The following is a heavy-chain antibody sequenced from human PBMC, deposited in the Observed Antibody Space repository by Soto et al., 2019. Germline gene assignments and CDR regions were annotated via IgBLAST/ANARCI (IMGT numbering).Heavy chain of an antibody. Sequence: SETLSLTCTVTGDSISSRSYYWGWIRQPPGKGLEWIGSIYYSGSTYNNPSLRSRVSMSIDTSKDQFSLKLKSVTAADTALYFCARQRTSVVTQAYFDVWAPGSLVTVS. D-gene: IGHD2-21*02. V-gene: IGHV4-39*01. CDR2: IYYSGST. CDR1: GDSISSRSYY. CDR3: ARQRTSVVTQAYFDV. J-gene: IGHJ4*02.